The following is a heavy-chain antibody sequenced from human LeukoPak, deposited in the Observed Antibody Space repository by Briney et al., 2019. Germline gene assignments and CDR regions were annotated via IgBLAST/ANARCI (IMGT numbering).Heavy chain of an antibody. CDR3: ARDLGVVGVDH. Sequence: ASVKVSCKASGGTFSSYAISWVRQAPGQGLEWMGGIIPIFPRPNYAQKFQGRLTINTDESTSTTYMELSSLKSEDTAVYYCARDLGVVGVDHWGQGTLVTVSS. J-gene: IGHJ5*02. CDR1: GGTFSSYA. V-gene: IGHV1-69*05. CDR2: IIPIFPRP. D-gene: IGHD3-10*01.